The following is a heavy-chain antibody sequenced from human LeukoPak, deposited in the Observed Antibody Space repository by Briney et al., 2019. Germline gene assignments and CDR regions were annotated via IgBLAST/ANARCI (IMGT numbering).Heavy chain of an antibody. CDR3: ARGGYCSGGSCGVIYYYMDV. J-gene: IGHJ6*03. D-gene: IGHD2-15*01. Sequence: SVKASCKASGGTFSSYAISWVRQAPGQGLEWMGGIIPIFGTANYAQKFQGRVTITADESTSTAYMELSSLRSEDTAVYYCARGGYCSGGSCGVIYYYMDVWGKGTTVTVSS. CDR1: GGTFSSYA. CDR2: IIPIFGTA. V-gene: IGHV1-69*13.